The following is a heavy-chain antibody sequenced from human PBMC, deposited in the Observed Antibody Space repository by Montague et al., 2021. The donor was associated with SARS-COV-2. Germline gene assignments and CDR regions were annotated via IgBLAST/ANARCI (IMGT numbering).Heavy chain of an antibody. J-gene: IGHJ4*02. CDR3: ARGFDY. CDR1: GGSFGGHY. Sequence: SQTLSLTCAVYGGSFGGHYWSWIRQPPGKGLEWIGYIYYSGSTNYNPSLKSRVTISVDTSKNQFSLKLSSVTAADTAVYYCARGFDYWGQGTLVTVSS. V-gene: IGHV4-59*11. CDR2: IYYSGST.